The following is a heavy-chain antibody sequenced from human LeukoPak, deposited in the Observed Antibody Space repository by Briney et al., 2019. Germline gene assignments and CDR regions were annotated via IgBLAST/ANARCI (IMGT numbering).Heavy chain of an antibody. J-gene: IGHJ4*02. V-gene: IGHV3-15*01. Sequence: GGSLRLSCAAPGFTFSNAWMSWVRQAPGKGLEWVGRIKSKTDGGTTDYAAPVKGRFTISRDDSKNTLYLQMNSLKTEDTAVYYCTTAGTPLLLWFGELLGPLFDYWGQGTLVTVSS. CDR3: TTAGTPLLLWFGELLGPLFDY. CDR1: GFTFSNAW. CDR2: IKSKTDGGTT. D-gene: IGHD3-10*01.